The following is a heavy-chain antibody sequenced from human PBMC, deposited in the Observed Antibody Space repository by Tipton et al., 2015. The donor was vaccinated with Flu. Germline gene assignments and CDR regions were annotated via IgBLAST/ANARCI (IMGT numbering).Heavy chain of an antibody. J-gene: IGHJ5*02. D-gene: IGHD2-15*01. Sequence: TLSLTCTVSRGSIRNSYWSWIRLPPGKGLEWIGYVYHSGRTNYSPSFKSRVTISVDTSKSQFSLKLNSVTAADTAVYYCARACGSGGNRWFDPWGQGALVTVSS. V-gene: IGHV4-59*01. CDR2: VYHSGRT. CDR3: ARACGSGGNRWFDP. CDR1: RGSIRNSY.